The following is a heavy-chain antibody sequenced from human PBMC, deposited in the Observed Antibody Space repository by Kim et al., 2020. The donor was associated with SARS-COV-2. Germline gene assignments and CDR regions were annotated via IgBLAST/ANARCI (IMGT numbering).Heavy chain of an antibody. CDR3: ARGDTIFGVVINAFDI. D-gene: IGHD3-3*01. Sequence: SLQSPVTISVDTSKNQFSLQLSSVTAADTAVYYCARGDTIFGVVINAFDIWGQGTMVTVSS. V-gene: IGHV4-31*01. J-gene: IGHJ3*02.